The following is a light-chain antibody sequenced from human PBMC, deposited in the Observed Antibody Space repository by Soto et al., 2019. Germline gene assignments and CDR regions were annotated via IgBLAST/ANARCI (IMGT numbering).Light chain of an antibody. V-gene: IGLV2-14*01. Sequence: QSVLTQPASVSGSPGQSITTSCTGTSSVVGGYNYVSWYQQHPGKAPKLMIYDVSNRPSGVSNRFSGSKSGNTASLTISGLQAEDEADYYCSSYTSSSTLVFGTGTKVTVL. CDR1: SSVVGGYNY. CDR2: DVS. CDR3: SSYTSSSTLV. J-gene: IGLJ1*01.